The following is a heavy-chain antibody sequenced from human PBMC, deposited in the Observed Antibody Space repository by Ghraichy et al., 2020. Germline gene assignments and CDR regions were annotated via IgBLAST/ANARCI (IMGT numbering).Heavy chain of an antibody. CDR2: IYYSGST. J-gene: IGHJ6*02. CDR3: ARYSNYVGGMDV. CDR1: GGSISSYY. V-gene: IGHV4-59*01. D-gene: IGHD4-11*01. Sequence: SETLSLTCTVYGGSISSYYRRWIRQPPGKGLEWIGYIYYSGSTNYNPSLKSRVTISEDTSKNQFSLKLSSVLAADTAVYYCARYSNYVGGMDVWGQGTTVTVSS.